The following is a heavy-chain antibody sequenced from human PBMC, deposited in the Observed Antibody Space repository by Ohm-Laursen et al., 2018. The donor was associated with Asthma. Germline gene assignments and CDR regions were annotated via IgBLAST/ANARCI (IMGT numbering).Heavy chain of an antibody. Sequence: SLRLSCAASGFTFSDYYMSWIRQAPGKGLEWVSYISTTGNTIYYVDSVKGRFTISRDNAKNSLYLQMSNLRADDTAVYFCARDPPVTTVTTGEYFDFWGQGTPVTVSS. J-gene: IGHJ4*02. V-gene: IGHV3-11*01. D-gene: IGHD4-17*01. CDR1: GFTFSDYY. CDR3: ARDPPVTTVTTGEYFDF. CDR2: ISTTGNTI.